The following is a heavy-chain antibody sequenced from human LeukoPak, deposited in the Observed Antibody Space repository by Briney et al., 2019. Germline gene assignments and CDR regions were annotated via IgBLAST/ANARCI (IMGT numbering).Heavy chain of an antibody. Sequence: GGSLRLSCAASGFTFDDYAMHWVRQAPGKGLEWVSGTSWNSGSIGYADSVKGRFTISRDNAKNSLYLQMNSLRAEDTALYYCAKDLHLDYWGQGTLVTVSS. CDR1: GFTFDDYA. CDR2: TSWNSGSI. J-gene: IGHJ4*02. CDR3: AKDLHLDY. V-gene: IGHV3-9*01.